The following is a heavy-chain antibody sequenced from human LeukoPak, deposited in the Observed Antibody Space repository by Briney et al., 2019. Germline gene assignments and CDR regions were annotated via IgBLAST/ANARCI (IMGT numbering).Heavy chain of an antibody. J-gene: IGHJ6*02. Sequence: GASVKVSCKASGGTFSSYAISWVRQAPGQGLEWMGGIIPIFNTANYAQKFQGRVTITADESTSTAYMELSSLRSEDTAVYYCASHGAYYDFWSGTDQYYYYYGMDVWGQGTTVTVSS. CDR3: ASHGAYYDFWSGTDQYYYYYGMDV. D-gene: IGHD3-3*01. V-gene: IGHV1-69*13. CDR1: GGTFSSYA. CDR2: IIPIFNTA.